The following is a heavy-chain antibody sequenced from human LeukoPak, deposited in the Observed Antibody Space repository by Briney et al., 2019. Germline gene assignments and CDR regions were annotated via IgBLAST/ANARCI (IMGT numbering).Heavy chain of an antibody. CDR3: VKEDSGFNY. J-gene: IGHJ4*02. Sequence: EASVKVSCKASGGTFSSYAISWVRQAPGQGLEWMGWLNPNSGGTKYAQKFQGRVTVTRDTSSSTAYMELSGLISDDTAVYYCVKEDSGFNYWGQGTLVTVSS. V-gene: IGHV1-2*02. CDR1: GGTFSSYA. CDR2: LNPNSGGT. D-gene: IGHD1-26*01.